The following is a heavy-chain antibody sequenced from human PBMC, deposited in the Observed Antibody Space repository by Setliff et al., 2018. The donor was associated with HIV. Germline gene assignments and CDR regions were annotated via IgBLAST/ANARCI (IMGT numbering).Heavy chain of an antibody. J-gene: IGHJ4*02. CDR2: ISAYNGNT. CDR3: ARVAPGHKAGCFDY. CDR1: GYTFTDYA. V-gene: IGHV1-18*01. Sequence: ASVKVSCKASGYTFTDYAMNWVRQAPGQGLEWMGWISAYNGNTNYAQKLQGRVTMTTDTSTSTAYMELRSLRSDDTAVYYCARVAPGHKAGCFDYWGQGTLVTVSS. D-gene: IGHD6-13*01.